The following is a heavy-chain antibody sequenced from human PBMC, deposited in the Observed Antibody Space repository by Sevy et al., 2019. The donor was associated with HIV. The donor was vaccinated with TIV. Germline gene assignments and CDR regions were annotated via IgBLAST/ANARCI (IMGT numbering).Heavy chain of an antibody. J-gene: IGHJ4*02. CDR2: INPNSGGI. Sequence: ASVKVSCKASAYTFTGHYIHWVRQAPGQGLECMGWINPNSGGIIYAQKFQGRVTMTRDTSISTAYMELSRLRSDDTAVYYCARGGVVVEPAARGYFDYWGQGTLVTVSS. CDR1: AYTFTGHY. V-gene: IGHV1-2*02. D-gene: IGHD2-2*01. CDR3: ARGGVVVEPAARGYFDY.